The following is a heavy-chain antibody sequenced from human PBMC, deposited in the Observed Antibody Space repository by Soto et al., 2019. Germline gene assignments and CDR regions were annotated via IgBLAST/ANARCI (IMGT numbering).Heavy chain of an antibody. V-gene: IGHV3-33*01. CDR2: IWYDGSNT. CDR1: GFIFSSYG. D-gene: IGHD6-13*01. J-gene: IGHJ1*01. Sequence: QVQLVESGGGVVQPGRSLTLSCAASGFIFSSYGMHWVRQAPGKGLQWVAVIWYDGSNTYYADSVKGRFTISRDNSKNTLYLQMYSLGAEDTAVYYCARGLRAAAGRDYFQYWGQGTLVTVSS. CDR3: ARGLRAAAGRDYFQY.